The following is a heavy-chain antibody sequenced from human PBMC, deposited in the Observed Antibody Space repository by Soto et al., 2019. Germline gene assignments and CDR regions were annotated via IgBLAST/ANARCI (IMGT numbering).Heavy chain of an antibody. CDR3: HGYGY. V-gene: IGHV3-53*01. J-gene: IGHJ4*02. CDR2: IYSGGTT. Sequence: EVQLVESGGGLMKPGGSQRLSCAVSGFTVRDNYMSWVRQAPGKGLEWVSVIYSGGTTYYADSVKGRFIISRDISKNTLYLQMNILRAEDTAVYYCHGYGYWGQGTLVTVSS. CDR1: GFTVRDNY. D-gene: IGHD5-12*01.